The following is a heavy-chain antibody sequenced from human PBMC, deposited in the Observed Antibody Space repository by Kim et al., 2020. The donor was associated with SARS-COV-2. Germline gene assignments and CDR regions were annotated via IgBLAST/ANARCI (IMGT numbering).Heavy chain of an antibody. CDR1: GFTFSNYV. Sequence: GGSLRLSCAASGFTFSNYVMSWVRQAPGKGLEWVSSISGSGSGTHYADSVKGRFSISRDNSKNTLYLQMNSLRADDTAVYYCATIAVIGNWYFDLWGRGTLVTVSS. D-gene: IGHD6-19*01. CDR3: ATIAVIGNWYFDL. V-gene: IGHV3-23*01. CDR2: ISGSGSGT. J-gene: IGHJ2*01.